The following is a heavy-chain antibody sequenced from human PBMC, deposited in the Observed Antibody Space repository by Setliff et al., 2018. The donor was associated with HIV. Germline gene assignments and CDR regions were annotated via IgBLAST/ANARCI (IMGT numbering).Heavy chain of an antibody. D-gene: IGHD1-26*01. J-gene: IGHJ5*02. CDR3: ARSTVGAGASFP. CDR2: ISHSGNT. Sequence: SETLSLTCTVSGGSINTHYWSWIRQPPGKGLEWIGCISHSGNTNFNPSLNSRVTISLDTSKNQFSLRLTSLTAADTAIYYCARSTVGAGASFPWGRGTLVTAPQ. CDR1: GGSINTHY. V-gene: IGHV4-59*11.